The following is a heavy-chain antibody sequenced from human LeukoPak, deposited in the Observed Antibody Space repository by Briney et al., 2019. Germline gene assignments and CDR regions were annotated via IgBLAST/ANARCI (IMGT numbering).Heavy chain of an antibody. CDR2: IYPGDSDT. V-gene: IGHV5-51*01. J-gene: IGHJ6*02. CDR3: ARRQYCSSTSCWSDYYGMDV. Sequence: GESLKISCKGSGYSFSNYWIGWVRPMPGKGLEWMGIIYPGDSDTRYSPSFQGQVTISADKSISTAYLQWSSLKASDTAMYYCARRQYCSSTSCWSDYYGMDVWGQGTTVTVSS. D-gene: IGHD2-2*01. CDR1: GYSFSNYW.